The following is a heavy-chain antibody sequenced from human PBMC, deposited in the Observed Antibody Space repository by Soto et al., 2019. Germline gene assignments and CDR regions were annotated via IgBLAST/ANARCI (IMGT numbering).Heavy chain of an antibody. V-gene: IGHV3-48*02. D-gene: IGHD3-3*01. CDR3: ARDRGVGTPDSFDI. Sequence: LRLSCAASGFIFSSYNLNWVRQAPGKGLEWVSYISSSGNTIYYADSVKGRFTVSRDNARNALLLQMDSLRDEDTAVYYCARDRGVGTPDSFDIWGQGTMVTVSS. CDR2: ISSSGNTI. J-gene: IGHJ3*02. CDR1: GFIFSSYN.